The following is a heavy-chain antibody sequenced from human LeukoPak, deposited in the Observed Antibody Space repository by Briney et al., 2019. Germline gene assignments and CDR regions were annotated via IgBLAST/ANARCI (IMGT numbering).Heavy chain of an antibody. CDR3: ARDIYYDSSGYYGSVY. Sequence: GGSLRLSCAASGFTFSSYAMSWVGQAPGKGLEWVAAISGSGGSTYYADSVKGRFTISRANAKNSLYLQMNSLRAEDTAVYYCARDIYYDSSGYYGSVYWGQGTLVTVSS. CDR2: ISGSGGST. CDR1: GFTFSSYA. D-gene: IGHD3-22*01. J-gene: IGHJ4*02. V-gene: IGHV3-23*01.